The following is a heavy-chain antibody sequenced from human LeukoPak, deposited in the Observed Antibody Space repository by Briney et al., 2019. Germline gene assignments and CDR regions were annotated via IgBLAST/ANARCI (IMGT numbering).Heavy chain of an antibody. V-gene: IGHV4-61*02. J-gene: IGHJ6*03. D-gene: IGHD2-2*01. Sequence: KPSETLSLTCTVSGGSISSGSYYWSWIRQPAGKGLEWIGRIYTSGSTNYNPSLKSRVTISVDTSKNQFSLKLSSVTAADTAVYYCARDWDGYCSSTSCYGANYYYYYMDVWGKGTTVTVSS. CDR3: ARDWDGYCSSTSCYGANYYYYYMDV. CDR1: GGSISSGSYY. CDR2: IYTSGST.